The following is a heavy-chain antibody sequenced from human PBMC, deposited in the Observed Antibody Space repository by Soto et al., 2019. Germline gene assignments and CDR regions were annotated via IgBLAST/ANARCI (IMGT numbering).Heavy chain of an antibody. CDR1: GFTFSDSW. D-gene: IGHD3-3*01. CDR3: GKSRWSGSSLIDF. J-gene: IGHJ4*02. Sequence: EVQLVESGGGLVQPGGSLRLSCVVSGFTFSDSWMYWVRQVPGEGLVWVSFINSDGSRINYADSVKGRFTISRDNAKNTLYLQMNSLRAEATAMYYCGKSRWSGSSLIDFWGQGTLVTVSS. V-gene: IGHV3-74*01. CDR2: INSDGSRI.